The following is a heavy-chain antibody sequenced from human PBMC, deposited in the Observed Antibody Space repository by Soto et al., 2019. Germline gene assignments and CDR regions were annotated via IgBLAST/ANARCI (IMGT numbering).Heavy chain of an antibody. CDR1: GGSISSGGYY. CDR3: ALCSTGYYYGMDV. Sequence: QVQLQESGPGLVKPSQTLSLTCTVSGGSISSGGYYWSWIRQHPGKGLEWIGYIYYSGSTYYNPSLRLRVTISVDTSKNQFSLKLSSVTAADRAVYYWALCSTGYYYGMDVWGQGTTVPVSS. V-gene: IGHV4-31*03. J-gene: IGHJ6*02. D-gene: IGHD2-2*01. CDR2: IYYSGST.